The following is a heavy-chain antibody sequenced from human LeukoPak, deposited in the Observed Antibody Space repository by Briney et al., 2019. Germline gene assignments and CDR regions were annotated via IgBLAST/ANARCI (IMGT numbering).Heavy chain of an antibody. D-gene: IGHD6-6*01. J-gene: IGHJ4*02. Sequence: PSETLSLTCTVSGGSINTYYWNWIRQPAGKGLEWIGRIYTNGSTNYNPSLKSRVSISIDKSKNKFSLRLSSVTAAATAVDYCARGNSSSSCDYWGQGTLVTVSS. CDR3: ARGNSSSSCDY. V-gene: IGHV4-4*07. CDR1: GGSINTYY. CDR2: IYTNGST.